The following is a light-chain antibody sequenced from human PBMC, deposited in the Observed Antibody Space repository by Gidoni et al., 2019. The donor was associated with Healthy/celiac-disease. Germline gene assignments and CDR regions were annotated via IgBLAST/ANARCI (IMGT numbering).Light chain of an antibody. J-gene: IGLJ3*02. CDR2: EVS. Sequence: QPALPHPPSASASPGPSFTLSCTGPSSDAGGYNYVSWYQQHPGKAPKLMIYEVSKRPSGVPDRFSGSKSGNTASLTVSGLQAEDEADYYCSSYAGSNSLVFGGGTKLTVL. CDR3: SSYAGSNSLV. V-gene: IGLV2-8*01. CDR1: SSDAGGYNY.